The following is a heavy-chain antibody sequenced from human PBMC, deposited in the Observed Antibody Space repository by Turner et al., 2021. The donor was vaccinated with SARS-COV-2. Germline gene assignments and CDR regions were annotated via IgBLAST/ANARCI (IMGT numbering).Heavy chain of an antibody. V-gene: IGHV1-24*01. CDR3: ATVFAVAGLSYGMDV. CDR2: FDREDVET. Sequence: QVQLVQSGAEVKKPGASVKVSCKVSGYTLIELSMHWVRQAPGKGLEWMGGFDREDVETIYAQKFQGRGTMTEDTSTDTAYMEMGSLGSEDTAVYYCATVFAVAGLSYGMDVWGQGTTVTVSS. J-gene: IGHJ6*02. CDR1: GYTLIELS. D-gene: IGHD6-19*01.